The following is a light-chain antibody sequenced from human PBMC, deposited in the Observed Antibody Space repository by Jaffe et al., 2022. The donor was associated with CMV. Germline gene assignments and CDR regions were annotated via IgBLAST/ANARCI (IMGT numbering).Light chain of an antibody. CDR3: MQVLQTPFT. J-gene: IGKJ3*01. CDR1: QSLLHSDGYNY. Sequence: EIVMTQSPLSLPVTPGEPASISCRSSQSLLHSDGYNYLDWYVQKPGQSPQLLLYLRSNRASGVPDRFSGSGSGTDFTLKIDRVEAEDVGVYYCMQVLQTPFTFGPGTTVHIK. V-gene: IGKV2-28*01. CDR2: LRS.